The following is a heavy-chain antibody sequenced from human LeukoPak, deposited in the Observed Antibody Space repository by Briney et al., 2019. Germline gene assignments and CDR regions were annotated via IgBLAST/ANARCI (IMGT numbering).Heavy chain of an antibody. V-gene: IGHV1-18*01. CDR2: ISAYNGNT. D-gene: IGHD6-19*01. CDR1: GYTFTSYG. J-gene: IGHJ4*02. Sequence: GASVKVSCKASGYTFTSYGISWVRQAPGQGLEWMGWISAYNGNTNYAQKLQGRVTMTTDTSTSTAYMELRSLRSDDTAVYYCARVPTKTSSRRWLVQVIYYFDYWGQGTLVTVSS. CDR3: ARVPTKTSSRRWLVQVIYYFDY.